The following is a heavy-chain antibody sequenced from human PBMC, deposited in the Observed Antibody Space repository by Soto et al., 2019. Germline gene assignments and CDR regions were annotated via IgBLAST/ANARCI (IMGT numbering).Heavy chain of an antibody. CDR3: ATKIAAAGNGDYYDYYMDV. CDR1: GYTLTELS. V-gene: IGHV1-24*01. Sequence: ASVKVSCKVSGYTLTELSMHWVRQAPGKGLEWMGGFDPEDGETIYAQKFQGRVTMTEDTSTDTAYMELSRLRSEDTAVYYCATKIAAAGNGDYYDYYMDVGGKGTTVTVSS. CDR2: FDPEDGET. J-gene: IGHJ6*03. D-gene: IGHD6-13*01.